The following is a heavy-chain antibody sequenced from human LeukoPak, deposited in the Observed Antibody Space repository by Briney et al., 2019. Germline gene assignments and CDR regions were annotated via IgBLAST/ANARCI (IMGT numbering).Heavy chain of an antibody. Sequence: GGSLRLSCAVSGFTFSSYSMHWVRQAPGKGLEWVSCIRTVTSSIYYADAVKGRFTVSRDNAKNSLYSEMNSLRAEDTAVYYCAREGLPSGATKIFDYWGQGTLVAVSS. CDR3: AREGLPSGATKIFDY. CDR2: IRTVTSSI. D-gene: IGHD2-15*01. CDR1: GFTFSSYS. V-gene: IGHV3-21*01. J-gene: IGHJ4*02.